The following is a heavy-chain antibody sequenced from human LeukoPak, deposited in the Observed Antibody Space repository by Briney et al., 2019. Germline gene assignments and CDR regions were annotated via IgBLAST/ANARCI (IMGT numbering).Heavy chain of an antibody. D-gene: IGHD6-19*01. Sequence: PGGSLRLSCAASGFSFSSYSMNWVRQAPEKGLEWVSGITGSDGSTYYADSVKGRFTISRDNSKNTLYLQMSSLRAEDTAVYYCAKMPYSTGWYVDFWGQGTLVTVSS. CDR1: GFSFSSYS. CDR3: AKMPYSTGWYVDF. J-gene: IGHJ4*02. CDR2: ITGSDGST. V-gene: IGHV3-23*01.